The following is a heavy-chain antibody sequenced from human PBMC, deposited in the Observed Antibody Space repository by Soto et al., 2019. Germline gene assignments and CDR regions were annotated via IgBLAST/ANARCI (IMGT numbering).Heavy chain of an antibody. Sequence: SETLSLTCTVSGGSISSYYWSWIRQPPGKGLEWIGYIYYSGSTNYNPSLKSRVTISVDTSKNQFSLKLSSVTAADTAVYYCARGTHRFDPWGQGTLVTV. CDR1: GGSISSYY. J-gene: IGHJ5*02. V-gene: IGHV4-59*01. CDR2: IYYSGST. CDR3: ARGTHRFDP. D-gene: IGHD1-1*01.